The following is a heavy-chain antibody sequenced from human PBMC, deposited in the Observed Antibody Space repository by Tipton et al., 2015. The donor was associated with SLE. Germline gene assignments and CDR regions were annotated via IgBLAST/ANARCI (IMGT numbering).Heavy chain of an antibody. Sequence: GSLRLSCTASGLTVSGNYMSWVRQAPGKGLEWVSVVYSGGATYYADSVEGRFTISRDDSKNTVYLQMNNLRAEDTAVYYCTRSRGRPLASWSLEGAFDIWGQGTMVTVSS. J-gene: IGHJ3*02. CDR1: GLTVSGNY. D-gene: IGHD1-1*01. CDR2: VYSGGAT. CDR3: TRSRGRPLASWSLEGAFDI. V-gene: IGHV3-66*01.